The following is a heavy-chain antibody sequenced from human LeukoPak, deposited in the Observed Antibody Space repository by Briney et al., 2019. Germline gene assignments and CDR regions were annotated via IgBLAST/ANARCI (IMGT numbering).Heavy chain of an antibody. V-gene: IGHV4-61*02. CDR1: GGSISSGSYY. CDR2: IYTSGST. D-gene: IGHD4-11*01. J-gene: IGHJ6*03. CDR3: ARGVREVTTYYYYMDV. Sequence: PSETLSLTCTVSGGSISSGSYYWSWIRQPAGKGLEWIGRIYTSGSTNYNPSLKSRVTISVDTSKNQFSLKLSSVTAADTAVYYCARGVREVTTYYYYMDVWGKGTTVTVSS.